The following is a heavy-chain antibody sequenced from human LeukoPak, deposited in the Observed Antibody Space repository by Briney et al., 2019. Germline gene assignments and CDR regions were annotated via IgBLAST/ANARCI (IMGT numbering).Heavy chain of an antibody. CDR2: IYYSGST. D-gene: IGHD6-19*01. V-gene: IGHV4-39*07. J-gene: IGHJ4*02. CDR3: ARGSSGWYESHYFDY. CDR1: GGSISSSSYY. Sequence: SETLSLTCTVSGGSISSSSYYWGWIRQPPGKGLEWIGSIYYSGSTYYNPSLKSRVTISVDTSKNQFSLKLSSVTAADTAVYYCARGSSGWYESHYFDYWGQGTLVTVSS.